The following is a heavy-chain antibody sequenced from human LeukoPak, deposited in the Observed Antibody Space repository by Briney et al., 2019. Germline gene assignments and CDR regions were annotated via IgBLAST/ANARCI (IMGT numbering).Heavy chain of an antibody. D-gene: IGHD3-16*01. CDR1: GFTFSSYA. CDR3: ARDDALGDNALDI. J-gene: IGHJ3*02. V-gene: IGHV3-23*01. Sequence: GESLRLSCAASGFTFSSYAMSWVRQAPGKGLEWVSGISSSGGSTSYADSVKGRFTISRDNPKNTLFLQMNSLRAEDTAVYYCARDDALGDNALDIWGQGTMVTVSS. CDR2: ISSSGGST.